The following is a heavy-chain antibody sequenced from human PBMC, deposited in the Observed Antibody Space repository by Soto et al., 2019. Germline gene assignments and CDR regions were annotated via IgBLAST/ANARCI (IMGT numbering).Heavy chain of an antibody. CDR2: ISQSGTT. CDR1: GGSFSGNY. J-gene: IGHJ4*02. CDR3: ARGLLAESFYFDF. D-gene: IGHD3-10*01. Sequence: QVQLQQWGAGLLRPSETLTLTCGVSGGSFSGNYWNWLRQPPGKGPEWIGEISQSGTTNYNPTRKCRISMSVDTSKRQFSLNLTSVTAADTAVYSCARGLLAESFYFDFWGQGTLVIVSS. V-gene: IGHV4-34*02.